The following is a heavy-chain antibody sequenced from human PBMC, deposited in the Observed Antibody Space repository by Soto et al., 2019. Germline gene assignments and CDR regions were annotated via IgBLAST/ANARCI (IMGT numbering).Heavy chain of an antibody. CDR2: ISSSSNYI. CDR3: ARDTKYCNGASCLLPFDY. D-gene: IGHD2-15*01. V-gene: IGHV3-21*01. J-gene: IGHJ4*02. Sequence: EVQLVESGGGLVKPGGSLRLSCAASGFTFRTYTLNWVRQAPGKGLEWVSSISSSSNYIYYADSVKGRFTISRDNAKNSLYQQMNSLRAEDTAVYFCARDTKYCNGASCLLPFDYWGQGTLVTVSS. CDR1: GFTFRTYT.